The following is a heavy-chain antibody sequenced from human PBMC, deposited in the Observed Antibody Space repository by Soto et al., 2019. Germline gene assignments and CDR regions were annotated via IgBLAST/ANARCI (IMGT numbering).Heavy chain of an antibody. Sequence: GGSLRLSCAASGFTFSSYGMHWVRQAPGKGLEWVAVISYDGSNKYYADSVKGRFTISRDNSKNTLYLQMNSLRAEDTAVYYCASGAADYYYGMDVWGQGTTVTVSS. CDR1: GFTFSSYG. V-gene: IGHV3-30*03. D-gene: IGHD2-15*01. CDR2: ISYDGSNK. J-gene: IGHJ6*02. CDR3: ASGAADYYYGMDV.